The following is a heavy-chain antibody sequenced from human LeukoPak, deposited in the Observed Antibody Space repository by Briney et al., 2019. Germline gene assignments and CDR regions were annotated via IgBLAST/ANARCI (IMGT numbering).Heavy chain of an antibody. CDR3: ARGPGTSMDY. CDR1: GYTFTSYD. V-gene: IGHV1-18*01. CDR2: ISAYNGNT. Sequence: GASVKVSCKASGYTFTSYDLHWVRQAPGHGLEWMGWISAYNGNTKYSQNVQGRVTMTTDTSTSTAYMELRSLRSDDTAVYYCARGPGTSMDYWGQGTLVTVSS. J-gene: IGHJ4*02. D-gene: IGHD5-18*01.